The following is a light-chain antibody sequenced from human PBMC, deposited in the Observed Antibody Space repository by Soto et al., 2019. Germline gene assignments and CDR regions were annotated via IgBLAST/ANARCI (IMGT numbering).Light chain of an antibody. J-gene: IGLJ1*01. CDR1: TSDIGAYNY. CDR2: VVS. V-gene: IGLV2-14*01. CDR3: GSSSGITTLL. Sequence: QSVLTQPASVSGSPGQSITISCTGTTSDIGAYNYVSWYQQHAGKAPKLIIYVVSRRPSGVSNRFSGSKSGSTASLTISGLQAEDEALYYCGSSSGITTLLFATGTKVTVL.